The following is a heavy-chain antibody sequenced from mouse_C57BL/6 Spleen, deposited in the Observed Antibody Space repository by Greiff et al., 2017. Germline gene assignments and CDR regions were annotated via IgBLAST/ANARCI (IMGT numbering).Heavy chain of an antibody. V-gene: IGHV1-69*01. CDR1: GYTFTSYW. CDR3: ARRETGGDFDY. CDR2: IDPSDSYT. Sequence: QVQLQQPGAELVMPGASVKLSCKASGYTFTSYWMHWVKQRPGQGLEWIGEIDPSDSYTNYNQKFKGKSTLTVDKSSSTAYMQLSSLTSEDSAVYYCARRETGGDFDYWGQGTTLTVSS. J-gene: IGHJ2*01.